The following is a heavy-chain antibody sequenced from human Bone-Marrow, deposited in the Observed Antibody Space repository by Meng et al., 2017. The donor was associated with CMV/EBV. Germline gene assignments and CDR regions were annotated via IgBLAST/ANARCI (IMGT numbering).Heavy chain of an antibody. CDR1: GFTFSSYA. J-gene: IGHJ6*02. Sequence: GGSLRLSCAASGFTFSSYAMHWVRQAPGKGLEWVAVISYDGSNKYYADSVKGRFTISRDNSKNTLYLQMNSLRAEDTAVYYCARGGNFLTWGMDVWGQGTTVTVSS. CDR2: ISYDGSNK. CDR3: ARGGNFLTWGMDV. D-gene: IGHD3-9*01. V-gene: IGHV3-30-3*01.